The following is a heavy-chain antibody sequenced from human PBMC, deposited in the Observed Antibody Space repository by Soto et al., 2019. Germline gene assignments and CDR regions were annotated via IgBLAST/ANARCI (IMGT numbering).Heavy chain of an antibody. V-gene: IGHV4-39*02. CDR3: ARDGYSYGTNFDY. CDR2: IYYSGST. D-gene: IGHD5-18*01. J-gene: IGHJ4*02. Sequence: SETLSLTCTVSGGSISSSSYYCGWIRQPPGKGLEWIGSIYYSGSTYYNPSLKSRVTISVDTSKNQFSLKLSSVTAADTAVYYCARDGYSYGTNFDYWGQGTLVTVSS. CDR1: GGSISSSSYY.